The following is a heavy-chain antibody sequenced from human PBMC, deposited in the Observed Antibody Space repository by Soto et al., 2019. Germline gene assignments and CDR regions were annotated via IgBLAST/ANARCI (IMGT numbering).Heavy chain of an antibody. CDR1: GYTFTSYD. V-gene: IGHV1-8*01. J-gene: IGHJ6*02. Sequence: AAVKVSCKASGYTFTSYDINWVRQATGQGLEWMGWMNPNSGNTGYAQKFQGRVTMTRNTSISTAYMELSSLRSEDTAVYYCARGRYCSSTSCYYYYYYGMDVWGQGTTVTVSS. CDR2: MNPNSGNT. CDR3: ARGRYCSSTSCYYYYYYGMDV. D-gene: IGHD2-2*01.